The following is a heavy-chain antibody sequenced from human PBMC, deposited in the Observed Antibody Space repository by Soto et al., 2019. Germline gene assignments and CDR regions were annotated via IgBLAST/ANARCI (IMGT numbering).Heavy chain of an antibody. V-gene: IGHV3-74*01. CDR2: VNTDGSST. CDR3: ARDPLVFCGGDCMGCDY. J-gene: IGHJ4*02. Sequence: PGGSLILSGAAAGFTFSNYWLNWVREAPGKGLVWVSRVNTDGSSTSYSDSVKGRFSVSRDDSMSTVYLQMNSLRAEDTALYYCARDPLVFCGGDCMGCDYWRQGTQVTVSS. CDR1: GFTFSNYW. D-gene: IGHD2-21*02.